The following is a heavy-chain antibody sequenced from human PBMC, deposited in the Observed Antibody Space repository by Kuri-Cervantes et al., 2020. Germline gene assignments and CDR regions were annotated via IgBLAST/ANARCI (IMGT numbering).Heavy chain of an antibody. CDR3: ARVPPGEAAADY. Sequence: GESLKISCAASGFTFSSYWMHWVRQAPGKGLEWVSILYSSGGTYYADSVKGRFTISRDNSKNTVYLQMNSLRADDTAVYYCARVPPGEAAADYWGQGTLVTVSS. CDR2: LYSSGGT. V-gene: IGHV3-53*01. CDR1: GFTFSSYW. J-gene: IGHJ4*02. D-gene: IGHD3-10*01.